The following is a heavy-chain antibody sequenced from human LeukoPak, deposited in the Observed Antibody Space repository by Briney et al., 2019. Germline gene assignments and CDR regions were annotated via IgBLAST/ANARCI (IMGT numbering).Heavy chain of an antibody. CDR1: GFTFSSYS. D-gene: IGHD6-6*01. Sequence: GGSLRLSCAASGFTFSSYSMNWVRQAPGNGLDWVSYISSSSSTIYYADSVKGRFTISRDNAKNSLYLQMNSLRAEDTAVYYCARVARYSSSSPPLDYWGQGTLVTVSS. CDR3: ARVARYSSSSPPLDY. J-gene: IGHJ4*02. CDR2: ISSSSSTI. V-gene: IGHV3-48*01.